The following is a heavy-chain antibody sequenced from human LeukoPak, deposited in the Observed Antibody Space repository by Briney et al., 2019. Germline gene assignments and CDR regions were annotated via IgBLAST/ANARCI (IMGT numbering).Heavy chain of an antibody. Sequence: SETLSLTCTVSGGSISSGAYFWGCIRQPPGRGLEWIGSINYSGSTYYNTSLKSRVTISVDSSKNQFSLKVNSVTAADTAVYYCARHYSGSYSAFGYWGQGTLVTVSS. V-gene: IGHV4-39*01. J-gene: IGHJ4*02. CDR2: INYSGST. CDR3: ARHYSGSYSAFGY. D-gene: IGHD1-26*01. CDR1: GGSISSGAYF.